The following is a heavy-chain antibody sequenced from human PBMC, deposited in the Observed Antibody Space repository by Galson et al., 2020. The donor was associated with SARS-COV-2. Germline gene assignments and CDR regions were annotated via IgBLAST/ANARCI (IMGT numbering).Heavy chain of an antibody. CDR2: ISYDGSNK. CDR1: GFTFSSYA. D-gene: IGHD5-18*01. CDR3: ARSGSGYNYVDY. J-gene: IGHJ4*02. V-gene: IGHV3-30*01. Sequence: LSCAASGFTFSSYAMHWVRQAPGKGLEWVAVISYDGSNKYYADSVKGRFTISRDTSKSTLYLQMNSLRAEDTAVYYCARSGSGYNYVDYWGQGTQVIVSS.